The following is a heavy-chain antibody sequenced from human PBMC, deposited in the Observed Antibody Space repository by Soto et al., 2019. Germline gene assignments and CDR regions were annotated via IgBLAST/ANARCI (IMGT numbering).Heavy chain of an antibody. CDR3: ARSPRYYYDSSAN. Sequence: SETLSLTCTVSGGSISSGGYYWSWIRQHPGKGLEWIGYIYYSGSTYYNPSLKSRVTISVDTSKNQFSLKLSSVTAADTTVYYCARSPRYYYDSSANWGQGTLVTVSS. J-gene: IGHJ4*02. CDR1: GGSISSGGYY. D-gene: IGHD3-22*01. V-gene: IGHV4-31*03. CDR2: IYYSGST.